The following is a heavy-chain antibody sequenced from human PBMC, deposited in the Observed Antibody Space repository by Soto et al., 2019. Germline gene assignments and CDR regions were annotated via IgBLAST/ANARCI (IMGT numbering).Heavy chain of an antibody. CDR2: IYYSGST. CDR3: ARDQSYCSGGSCYSIGFDP. D-gene: IGHD2-15*01. Sequence: PSETLSLTCTVSGGSISSSSYYWGWIRQPPGKGLEWIGNIYYSGSTYYNPSLKSRVTISVDTSKNQFSLKLSSVTAADTAVYYCARDQSYCSGGSCYSIGFDPWGQGTLVTVSS. CDR1: GGSISSSSYY. J-gene: IGHJ5*02. V-gene: IGHV4-39*02.